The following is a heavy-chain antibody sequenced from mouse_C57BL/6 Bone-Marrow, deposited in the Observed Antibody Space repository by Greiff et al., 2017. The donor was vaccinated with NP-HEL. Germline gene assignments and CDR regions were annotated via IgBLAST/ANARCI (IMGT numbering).Heavy chain of an antibody. J-gene: IGHJ2*01. CDR3: ARGNYYGPPKYY. V-gene: IGHV1-4*01. CDR1: GFNIKDDY. Sequence: QVQLQQSGAELVRPGASVKLSCTASGFNIKDDYMHWVKQRPEQGLEWIGYIHPSSGYTKYNQKFKDKATLTADKSSSTAYMQLSSLTSEDSAVYYCARGNYYGPPKYYWGQGTTLTFSS. D-gene: IGHD1-1*01. CDR2: IHPSSGYT.